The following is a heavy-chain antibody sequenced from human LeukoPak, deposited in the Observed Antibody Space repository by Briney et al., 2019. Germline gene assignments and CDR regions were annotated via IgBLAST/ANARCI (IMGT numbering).Heavy chain of an antibody. CDR2: IYYSGST. V-gene: IGHV4-39*01. CDR3: ASGLLTVVTPAASAFDI. Sequence: ASETLSLTCTVSGGSISSSSYYWGWIRQPPGKGLEWIGSIYYSGSTYYNPSLKSRVTISVDTSKNQFSLKLSSVTAADTAVYYCASGLLTVVTPAASAFDIWGQGTMVTVSS. J-gene: IGHJ3*02. CDR1: GGSISSSSYY. D-gene: IGHD4-23*01.